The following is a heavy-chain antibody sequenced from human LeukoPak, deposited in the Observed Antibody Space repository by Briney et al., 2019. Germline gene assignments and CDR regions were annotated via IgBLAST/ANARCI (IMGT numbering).Heavy chain of an antibody. CDR3: ARVWFGEGDYYYGMDV. CDR2: VWYDGSNK. D-gene: IGHD3-10*01. J-gene: IGHJ6*02. Sequence: GGSLRLSCAASGFIFSSYCMHWVRQAPGKGLGWVAVVWYDGSNKYYAASVNGRFTISRDKSKYTLYLQMNSLRAEDTAVYYCARVWFGEGDYYYGMDVWGQGTTVTVSS. CDR1: GFIFSSYC. V-gene: IGHV3-33*01.